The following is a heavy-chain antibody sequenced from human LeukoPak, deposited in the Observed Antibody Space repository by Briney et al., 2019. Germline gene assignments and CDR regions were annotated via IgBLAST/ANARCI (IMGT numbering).Heavy chain of an antibody. J-gene: IGHJ4*02. D-gene: IGHD6-13*01. CDR1: GYSISSGYY. CDR3: ARVIRQQLGIDY. Sequence: PSETLSLTCTVSGYSISSGYYWGWIRQPPGKGLEWIGSIYHSGSTYYNPSIKSRVTISVDTSKNQFSLKLSSVTAADTAVYYCARVIRQQLGIDYWGQGTLVTVSS. CDR2: IYHSGST. V-gene: IGHV4-38-2*02.